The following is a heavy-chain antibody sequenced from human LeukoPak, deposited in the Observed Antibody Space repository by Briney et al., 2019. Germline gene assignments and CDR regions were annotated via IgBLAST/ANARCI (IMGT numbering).Heavy chain of an antibody. CDR2: IYTSGYT. Sequence: PSETLSLTCTVSGGSISSYYWSWIRQPAGKGLEWIGRIYTSGYTNYNPPLKSRVTMSVDTSKNQFSLKLSSVTAADTALYYCARGANYYDSQGYFDCWGQGTLVTVSS. D-gene: IGHD3-22*01. V-gene: IGHV4-4*07. J-gene: IGHJ4*02. CDR1: GGSISSYY. CDR3: ARGANYYDSQGYFDC.